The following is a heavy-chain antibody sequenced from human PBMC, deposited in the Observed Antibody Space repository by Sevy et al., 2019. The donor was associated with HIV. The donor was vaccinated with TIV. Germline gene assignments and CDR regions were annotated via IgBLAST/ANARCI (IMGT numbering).Heavy chain of an antibody. V-gene: IGHV3-33*01. CDR3: ARGPSLIVAGAAGYLDY. J-gene: IGHJ4*02. Sequence: GGSLRLSCTASGFTFSSFGIHWVRQAPGKGLEWVARKWYDGNNKYYADSVKGRFTISRDSSKNTLYLQMNNLRAEDTAVYYCARGPSLIVAGAAGYLDYWGQGTLVTVSS. CDR2: KWYDGNNK. CDR1: GFTFSSFG. D-gene: IGHD2-21*01.